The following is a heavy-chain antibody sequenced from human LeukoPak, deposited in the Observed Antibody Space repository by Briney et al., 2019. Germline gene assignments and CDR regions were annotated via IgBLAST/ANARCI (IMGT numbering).Heavy chain of an antibody. CDR3: AREFGYRGYIDY. J-gene: IGHJ4*03. V-gene: IGHV3-7*03. D-gene: IGHD5-12*01. Sequence: PGKSLRLSCAASGFTFNNYGMHWVRQAPGKGLDWVANIDHIEREKYYVDSVKGRFTISRDNAKNSLYLQINSLRADDTGVYYCAREFGYRGYIDYWGLGTLVTVSS. CDR1: GFTFNNYG. CDR2: IDHIEREK.